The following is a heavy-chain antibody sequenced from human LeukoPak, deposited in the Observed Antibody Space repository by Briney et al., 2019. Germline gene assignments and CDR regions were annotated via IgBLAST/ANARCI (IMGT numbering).Heavy chain of an antibody. CDR2: ISGGGEDT. J-gene: IGHJ2*01. D-gene: IGHD1-1*01. Sequence: GGSLRLSCAASGFTFTSYAMSWIHQAPGKGLEWVSAISGGGEDTYYPDYVKGRFTISRDNSKNTLYLQMNSLRAEDTAIYYCAKPRAMTTGVGRYFDLWGRGTLVTVSS. CDR1: GFTFTSYA. CDR3: AKPRAMTTGVGRYFDL. V-gene: IGHV3-23*01.